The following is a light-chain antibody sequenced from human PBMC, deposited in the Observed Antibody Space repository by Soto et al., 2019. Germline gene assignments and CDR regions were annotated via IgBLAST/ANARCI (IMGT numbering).Light chain of an antibody. CDR3: QQYNTWPPIT. Sequence: EIVMTQSPATLSVSPGERATLSCRASQSVSSNLAWYQQKHGQAPRLLLYGASSRATGIPARFSGSGCGTEFTLTISSLQSEDFAVYYCQQYNTWPPITFGQGTRLEIK. CDR1: QSVSSN. V-gene: IGKV3-15*01. J-gene: IGKJ5*01. CDR2: GAS.